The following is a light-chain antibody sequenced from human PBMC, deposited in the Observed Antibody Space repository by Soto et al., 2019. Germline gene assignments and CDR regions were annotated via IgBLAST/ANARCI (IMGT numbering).Light chain of an antibody. Sequence: DIQMTQSPSTLSASVGDRVTITCRASQSLNSWLAWYQQKPGKAPKLLIYKASSLESGVPSRFSGGGSGTEFTLTITSLQPDGFATYYCQQYNSYSQTFGQGTKVDIK. CDR1: QSLNSW. CDR3: QQYNSYSQT. V-gene: IGKV1-5*03. CDR2: KAS. J-gene: IGKJ1*01.